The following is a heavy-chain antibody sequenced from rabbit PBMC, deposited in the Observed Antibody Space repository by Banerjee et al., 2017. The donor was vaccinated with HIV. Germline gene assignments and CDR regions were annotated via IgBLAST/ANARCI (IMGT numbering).Heavy chain of an antibody. Sequence: QEQLEESGGDLVKPEGSLTLTCTASGLDFSSSYWICWVRQAPGKGLEWIACIYAGSSGSTYYASWAKGRFTISKTSSTTVTLKMTSLTAADTATYFCARAGYDGGGYGLFNLWGPGTLVTVS. CDR3: ARAGYDGGGYGLFNL. D-gene: IGHD8-1*01. V-gene: IGHV1S45*01. J-gene: IGHJ4*01. CDR2: IYAGSSGST. CDR1: GLDFSSSYW.